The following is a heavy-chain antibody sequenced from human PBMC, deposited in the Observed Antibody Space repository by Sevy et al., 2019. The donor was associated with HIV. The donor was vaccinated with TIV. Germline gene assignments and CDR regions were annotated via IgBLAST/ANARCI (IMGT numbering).Heavy chain of an antibody. V-gene: IGHV4-39*01. CDR2: LYSTGST. J-gene: IGHJ2*01. CDR1: GGSISSSSHF. Sequence: SETLSLTCTVSGGSISSSSHFWGWIRQPPGKGLEWIGSLYSTGSTSYNPSLRSRVTVSADTSKNQFTLRLTSVIATEPAVYYCASPRGNAWTEGTGGYFDLWGRGTLVTVSS. CDR3: ASPRGNAWTEGTGGYFDL. D-gene: IGHD1-1*01.